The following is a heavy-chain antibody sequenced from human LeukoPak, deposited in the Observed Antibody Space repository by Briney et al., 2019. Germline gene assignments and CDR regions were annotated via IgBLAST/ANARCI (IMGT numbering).Heavy chain of an antibody. CDR2: INHSGST. J-gene: IGHJ4*02. D-gene: IGHD5-12*01. CDR3: ARVQRGYSGYDYYFDY. Sequence: PSETLSLTCAVYGGSFSGYCWSWIRQPPGKGLEWIGEINHSGSTNYNPSLKSRVTISVDTSRNQFSLKLSSVTAADTAVYYCARVQRGYSGYDYYFDYWGQGTLVTVSS. CDR1: GGSFSGYC. V-gene: IGHV4-34*01.